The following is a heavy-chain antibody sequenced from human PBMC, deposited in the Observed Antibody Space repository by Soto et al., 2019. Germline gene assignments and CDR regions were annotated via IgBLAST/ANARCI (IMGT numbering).Heavy chain of an antibody. CDR1: GYSISSGYY. Sequence: SETLSLTCAVSGYSISSGYYWGWIRQPPGKGLEWIGSIYHSGSTYYNPSLKSRVTISVDTSKNQFSLKLSSVTAADTAVYYCAGGARNYYGSGSQGNNWFDPWGQGTLVTVS. D-gene: IGHD3-10*01. CDR2: IYHSGST. CDR3: AGGARNYYGSGSQGNNWFDP. V-gene: IGHV4-38-2*01. J-gene: IGHJ5*02.